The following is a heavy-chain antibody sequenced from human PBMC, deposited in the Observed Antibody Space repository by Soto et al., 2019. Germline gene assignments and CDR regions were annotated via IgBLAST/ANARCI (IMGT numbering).Heavy chain of an antibody. Sequence: PSETLSLTCTVSGGSISSYYWIWIGQPPGKGLEWIGYIYYSGSTNYNPSLKSRVTISVDTSKNQFSLKLSSVTAADTAVYYCARDRVDYGMDVWGQGTTVTVSS. CDR1: GGSISSYY. CDR2: IYYSGST. J-gene: IGHJ6*02. CDR3: ARDRVDYGMDV. D-gene: IGHD3-3*01. V-gene: IGHV4-59*01.